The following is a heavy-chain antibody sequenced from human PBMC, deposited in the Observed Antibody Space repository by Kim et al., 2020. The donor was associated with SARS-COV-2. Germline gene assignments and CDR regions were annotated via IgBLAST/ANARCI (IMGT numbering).Heavy chain of an antibody. J-gene: IGHJ4*02. V-gene: IGHV4-4*02. D-gene: IGHD3-10*01. Sequence: NPSLKSRVTISVDKSKNQFSLKLSSVTAADTAVYYCARRALWFGELLLDYWGQGTLVTVSS. CDR3: ARRALWFGELLLDY.